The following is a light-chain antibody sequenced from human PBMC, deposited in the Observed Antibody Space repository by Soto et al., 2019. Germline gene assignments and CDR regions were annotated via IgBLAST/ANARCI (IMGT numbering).Light chain of an antibody. J-gene: IGLJ2*01. CDR1: GSDIGAYNF. Sequence: QSVLAQPPSASGSPGQSVTISCTGSGSDIGAYNFVSWYQQHPGKAPKLMIFGVTERPSGVPDRFSGSKSGNTASLTVSGLQADDEAVYYCSSYIRGRVLFGGGTQLTVL. CDR2: GVT. V-gene: IGLV2-8*01. CDR3: SSYIRGRVL.